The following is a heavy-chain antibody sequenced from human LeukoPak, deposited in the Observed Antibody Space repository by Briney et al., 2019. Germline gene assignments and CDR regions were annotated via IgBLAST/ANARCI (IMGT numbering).Heavy chain of an antibody. J-gene: IGHJ4*02. CDR2: ISYDGSNK. Sequence: PGGPLRLSCAASGFTFSSYAMHWVRQAPGKGLEWVAVISYDGSNKYYADSVKGRFTISRDNSKNTLYLQMNSLRAEDTAVYYCARDGEQYYYDSRIDYWGQGTLVTVSS. CDR3: ARDGEQYYYDSRIDY. V-gene: IGHV3-30-3*01. CDR1: GFTFSSYA. D-gene: IGHD3-22*01.